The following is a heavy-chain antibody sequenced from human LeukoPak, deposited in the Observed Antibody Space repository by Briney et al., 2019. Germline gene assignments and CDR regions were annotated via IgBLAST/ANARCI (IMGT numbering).Heavy chain of an antibody. CDR1: GFRFSDYT. Sequence: GGSLRLSCAASGFRFSDYTMTWVRQALGKGPEWVSAIGGRGGSTYYADSLGGRFTISRDNSKDMLYLQMNSLKVEDTATYYCGKEGGAWGQGTKVTVSS. CDR3: GKEGGA. CDR2: IGGRGGST. V-gene: IGHV3-23*01. J-gene: IGHJ5*02. D-gene: IGHD3-16*01.